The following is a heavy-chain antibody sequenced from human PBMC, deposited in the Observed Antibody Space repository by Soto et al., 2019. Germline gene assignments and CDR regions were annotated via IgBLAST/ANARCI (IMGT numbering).Heavy chain of an antibody. CDR3: ARGLGEERGYYYYYYMDV. Sequence: QVQLVQSGAEVKKPGASVKVSCKASGYTFTSYAMHWVRQAPGQRLEWMGWINAGNGNTKYSQKFQGRVTITRDTSASTAYKELSSLRSEDTAVYYCARGLGEERGYYYYYYMDVWGKGTTVTVSS. CDR2: INAGNGNT. J-gene: IGHJ6*03. D-gene: IGHD3-10*01. V-gene: IGHV1-3*01. CDR1: GYTFTSYA.